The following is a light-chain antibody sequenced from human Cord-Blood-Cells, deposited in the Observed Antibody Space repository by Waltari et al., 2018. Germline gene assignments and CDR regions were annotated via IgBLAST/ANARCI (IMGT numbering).Light chain of an antibody. J-gene: IGKJ4*01. CDR3: QQYYRYAPP. CDR2: AAS. V-gene: IGKV1-8*01. Sequence: AIRMTQSPSSFSASTGDSVTITCRASQGISSYLAWYQQKPGKAPKLLIYAASTLQSGVPSRFSGSGSGTDFTLTISCLQSEDFATYYCQQYYRYAPPFGGGTKVEIK. CDR1: QGISSY.